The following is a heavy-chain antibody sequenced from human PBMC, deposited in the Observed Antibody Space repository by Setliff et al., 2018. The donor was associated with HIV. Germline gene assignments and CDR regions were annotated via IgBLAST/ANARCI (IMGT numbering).Heavy chain of an antibody. CDR1: GFTFTSSA. CDR2: IVVGSGNT. CDR3: ARDREGVRLSMIIEGPFDP. J-gene: IGHJ5*02. Sequence: ASVKVSCKASGFTFTSSAMQWVRQARGQRLEWIGWIVVGSGNTNYAQKFQERVTITRDMSTSTAYMELSSLRSDDTAVYYCARDREGVRLSMIIEGPFDPWGQGTLVTVSS. D-gene: IGHD3-22*01. V-gene: IGHV1-58*02.